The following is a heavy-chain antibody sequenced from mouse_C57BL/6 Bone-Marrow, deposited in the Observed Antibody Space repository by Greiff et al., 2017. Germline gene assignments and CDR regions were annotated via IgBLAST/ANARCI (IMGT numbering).Heavy chain of an antibody. CDR1: GFTFSDYG. CDR2: ISNLAYSI. Sequence: EVQLVESGGGLVQPGGSLKLSCAASGFTFSDYGMAWVRQAPRKGPEWVAFISNLAYSIYYADTVTGRFTISRGNAKKTLYLEMSSLRSEDTAMYYCARPNYYYVRVGAMDYWGQGTSVTVSS. CDR3: ARPNYYYVRVGAMDY. J-gene: IGHJ4*01. D-gene: IGHD1-1*01. V-gene: IGHV5-15*01.